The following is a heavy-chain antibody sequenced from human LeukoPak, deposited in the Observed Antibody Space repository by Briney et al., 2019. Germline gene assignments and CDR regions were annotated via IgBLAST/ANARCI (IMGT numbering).Heavy chain of an antibody. D-gene: IGHD2-15*01. CDR3: ARGIARYYFDY. CDR2: IKQDGSEK. Sequence: GGSLRLSCAASGFTLSSYWMSWVRQAPGKGLEWVANIKQDGSEKYYVDSVKGRFTISRDNAKNSLYLQMNSLRAEDTAVYYCARGIARYYFDYWGQGTLVTVSS. J-gene: IGHJ4*02. V-gene: IGHV3-7*01. CDR1: GFTLSSYW.